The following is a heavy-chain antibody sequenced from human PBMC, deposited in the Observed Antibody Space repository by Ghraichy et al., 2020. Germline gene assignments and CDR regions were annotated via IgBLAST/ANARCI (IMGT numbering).Heavy chain of an antibody. V-gene: IGHV4-39*01. D-gene: IGHD3-3*01. CDR2: IYYSGST. CDR3: ASRIRITIFGVVIMKENWFDP. CDR1: GGSISSSSYY. Sequence: SETLSLTCTVSGGSISSSSYYWGWIRQPPGKGLEWIGSIYYSGSTYYNPSLKSRVTISVDTSKNQFSLKLSSVTAADTAVYYCASRIRITIFGVVIMKENWFDPWGQGTLVTVSS. J-gene: IGHJ5*02.